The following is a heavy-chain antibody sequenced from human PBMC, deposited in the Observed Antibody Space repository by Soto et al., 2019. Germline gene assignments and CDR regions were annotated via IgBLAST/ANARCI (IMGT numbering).Heavy chain of an antibody. Sequence: SETLSLTCTVSGGSISSGGYYWSWIRQHPGKGLEWIGYIYYSGSTYYNPSLKSRVTISVDTSKNQFSLKLSSVTAADTAVYYWATRSDYYYYGMDVWGQGTTVTVSS. D-gene: IGHD2-15*01. CDR2: IYYSGST. CDR1: GGSISSGGYY. CDR3: ATRSDYYYYGMDV. V-gene: IGHV4-31*03. J-gene: IGHJ6*02.